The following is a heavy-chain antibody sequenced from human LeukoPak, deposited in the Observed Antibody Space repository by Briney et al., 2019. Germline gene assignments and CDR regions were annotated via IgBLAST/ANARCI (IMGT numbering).Heavy chain of an antibody. CDR3: AKHHIGKTFDY. CDR1: GFTFSCYV. CDR2: ISGGGGST. Sequence: PGGSLRLSCAASGFTFSCYVMNWGRRAPGKGLEWESGISGGGGSTYYADSVKGRLTISRDNSKNTLYLQMNSLRAEDRAMYYCAKHHIGKTFDYWGQGTLVTVSS. J-gene: IGHJ4*02. D-gene: IGHD2-21*01. V-gene: IGHV3-23*01.